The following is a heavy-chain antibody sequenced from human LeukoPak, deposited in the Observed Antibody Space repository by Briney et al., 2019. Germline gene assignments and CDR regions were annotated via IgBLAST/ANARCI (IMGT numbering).Heavy chain of an antibody. Sequence: GGSLRLSCAASGFTFSSYGMNWVRQAPGKGLEWVSGISGSGGTTYYADTVKGRFTISRDNSKNSLSLQVSSLRAEDTAVYYCAKTNGYYSNWGQGTLVTVSS. V-gene: IGHV3-23*01. CDR2: ISGSGGTT. J-gene: IGHJ4*02. CDR1: GFTFSSYG. CDR3: AKTNGYYSN. D-gene: IGHD3-22*01.